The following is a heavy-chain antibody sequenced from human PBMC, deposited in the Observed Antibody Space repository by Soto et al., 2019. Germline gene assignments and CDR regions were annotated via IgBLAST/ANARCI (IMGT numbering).Heavy chain of an antibody. J-gene: IGHJ4*02. CDR1: GGSTSSGGYS. CDR3: ARAPARYYYDSSGYYYGDYFDY. D-gene: IGHD3-22*01. Sequence: QLQLQESGSGLVKPSQTLSLTCAVSGGSTSSGGYSWSWIRQPPGKGLEWIGYIYHSGSTYYNPSLNSRVPISVDRSKNQFSLKLSSVTAADTAVYYCARAPARYYYDSSGYYYGDYFDYWGQGTLVTVSS. CDR2: IYHSGST. V-gene: IGHV4-30-2*01.